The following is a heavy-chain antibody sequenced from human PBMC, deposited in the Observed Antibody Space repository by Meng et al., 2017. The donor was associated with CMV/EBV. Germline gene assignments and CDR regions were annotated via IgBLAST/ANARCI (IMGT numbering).Heavy chain of an antibody. V-gene: IGHV3-73*01. D-gene: IGHD3-10*01. CDR2: IRSKANSYAT. CDR3: ARESWFPYYYGMDV. J-gene: IGHJ6*02. Sequence: GGSLRLSCAASGFTFSGSAMHWVRQASGKGLEWVGRIRSKANSYATAYAASVKGRFTISRDDSKNSLYLQMNSLRAEDTAVYYCARESWFPYYYGMDVWGQGTTVTVSS. CDR1: GFTFSGSA.